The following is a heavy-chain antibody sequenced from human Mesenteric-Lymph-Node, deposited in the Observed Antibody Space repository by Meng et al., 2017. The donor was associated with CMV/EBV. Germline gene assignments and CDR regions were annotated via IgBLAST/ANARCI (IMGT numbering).Heavy chain of an antibody. V-gene: IGHV3-30-3*01. CDR1: GFTFSSYA. CDR2: ISYDGSNK. CDR3: ARDFYCSGGSCYRIYYYYGMDV. D-gene: IGHD2-15*01. Sequence: GESLKISCAASGFTFSSYAMHWVRQAPGKGLEWVAVISYDGSNKYYADSVKGRFTISRDNSKNTLYLQMNSLRAEDTAVYYCARDFYCSGGSCYRIYYYYGMDVWGQGTTVTVSS. J-gene: IGHJ6*02.